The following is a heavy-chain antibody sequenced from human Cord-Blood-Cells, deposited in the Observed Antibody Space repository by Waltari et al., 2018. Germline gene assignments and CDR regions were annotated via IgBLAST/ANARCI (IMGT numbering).Heavy chain of an antibody. D-gene: IGHD3-22*01. CDR1: GYTLTELS. J-gene: IGHJ4*02. CDR3: ATGTRLHYYDSSGYHDY. CDR2: FDPEDGET. Sequence: QVQLVQSGAEVKKPGASVKVSCKVSGYTLTELSMHWVRQAPGKGLEGMGGFDPEDGETIYAQKCQGRVTMTEDTSTDTAYMELSSLRSEDTAVYYCATGTRLHYYDSSGYHDYWGQGTLVTVSS. V-gene: IGHV1-24*01.